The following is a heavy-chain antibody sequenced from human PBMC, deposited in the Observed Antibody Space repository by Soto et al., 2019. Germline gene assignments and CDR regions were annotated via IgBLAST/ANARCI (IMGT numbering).Heavy chain of an antibody. CDR2: ISSSSSTI. CDR1: GFTFSRYS. V-gene: IGHV3-48*04. J-gene: IGHJ3*01. CDR3: AHREGDDYVWGSYKDAFDV. D-gene: IGHD3-16*01. Sequence: LRLSCAASGFTFSRYSMNWVRQAPGKGLEWVSYISSSSSTIYYADSVKGRLTITKDTSKNQVVLTMTNMDPVDTATYYCAHREGDDYVWGSYKDAFDVWGQGTMVTVSS.